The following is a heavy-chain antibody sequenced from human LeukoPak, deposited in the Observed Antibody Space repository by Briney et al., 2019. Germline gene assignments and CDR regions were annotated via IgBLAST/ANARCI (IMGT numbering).Heavy chain of an antibody. Sequence: GGSLRLSCAASGFTFSSYGMHWVRQAPGKGPEWVAFIRYDGSNKYYADSVKGRFTISRDNSKNTLYLQMNSLRAEDTAVYYCAKDAGTSLDYWGQGTLVTVSS. CDR2: IRYDGSNK. V-gene: IGHV3-30*02. CDR3: AKDAGTSLDY. CDR1: GFTFSSYG. J-gene: IGHJ4*02. D-gene: IGHD1-14*01.